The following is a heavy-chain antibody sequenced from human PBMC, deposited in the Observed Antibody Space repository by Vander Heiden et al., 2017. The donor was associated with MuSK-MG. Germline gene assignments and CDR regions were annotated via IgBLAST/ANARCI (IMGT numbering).Heavy chain of an antibody. CDR2: ISYSGST. V-gene: IGHV4-59*01. D-gene: IGHD2-8*01. Sequence: QVQLRESGPGRVKPSETLSLTCAVSGGSFSNSDWSWIRQPPRKGLEWLGYISYSGSTNYNPSLKSRVTISVDTSKNQFSLKLSSVTAADTAVYYCARNGQYYMDVWGKGTTVTVSS. J-gene: IGHJ6*03. CDR3: ARNGQYYMDV. CDR1: GGSFSNSD.